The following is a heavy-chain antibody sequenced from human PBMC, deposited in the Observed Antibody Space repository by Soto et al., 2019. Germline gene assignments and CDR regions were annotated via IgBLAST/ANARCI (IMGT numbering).Heavy chain of an antibody. D-gene: IGHD2-21*01. CDR3: ARRTGLLYSD. V-gene: IGHV5-51*01. Sequence: SLKISCKGSGYSFNTYWIGWVRQMPGKGLEWMGVIYPDDSDIRYSPSFQGQVTISADKSISTAYLQWSSLKASDSGIYYCARRTGLLYSDWGQGTLVAVSS. J-gene: IGHJ4*02. CDR1: GYSFNTYW. CDR2: IYPDDSDI.